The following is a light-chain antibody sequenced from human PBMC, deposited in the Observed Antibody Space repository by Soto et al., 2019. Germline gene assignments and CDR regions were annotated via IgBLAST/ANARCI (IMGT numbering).Light chain of an antibody. CDR2: EVS. Sequence: QSVLTQPPSASGSPGQSVTISCTGTSSDVGGYNYVSWYQQHPGKAPKLMIYEVSKRPSGVPDRFSGSKSGNTASLTISGLQAEDEADYYCSSYTTSGTRVFGTGTKVTVL. V-gene: IGLV2-8*01. J-gene: IGLJ1*01. CDR1: SSDVGGYNY. CDR3: SSYTTSGTRV.